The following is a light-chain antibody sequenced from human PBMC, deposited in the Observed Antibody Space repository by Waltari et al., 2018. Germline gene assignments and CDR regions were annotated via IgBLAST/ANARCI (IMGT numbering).Light chain of an antibody. V-gene: IGKV4-1*01. CDR2: WAS. CDR1: QSVLYSSNNKNY. Sequence: DIVMTQSPDSLAVSLGERATINCKSSQSVLYSSNNKNYLAWYQQKPGQPPKLLIYWASTRESGVPDRFSGSGSGTDFTLTISSLQAEDVAVYDCQQYLSTPPTFGQGTKVEIK. J-gene: IGKJ1*01. CDR3: QQYLSTPPT.